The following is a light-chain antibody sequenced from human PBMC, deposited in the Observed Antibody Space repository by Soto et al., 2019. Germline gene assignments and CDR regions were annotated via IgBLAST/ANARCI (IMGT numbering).Light chain of an antibody. V-gene: IGLV2-14*01. Sequence: QAVVTQPASVSGSPGQSITISCTGTSSDVGGYNYVSWYQQHPGKAPKLMIYDVSNRPSGVSNRFSGSKSGNTASLTISGLQAEDEADYYCSSYTSSSTPYVFGTGTKLPS. CDR1: SSDVGGYNY. J-gene: IGLJ1*01. CDR3: SSYTSSSTPYV. CDR2: DVS.